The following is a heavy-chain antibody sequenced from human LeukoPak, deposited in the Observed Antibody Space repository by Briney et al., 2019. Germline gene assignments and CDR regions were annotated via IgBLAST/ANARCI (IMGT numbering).Heavy chain of an antibody. CDR3: ARTTIAVAMDY. Sequence: SETLSLTCTVSGGSISSYYWSWIRQPAGKGLEWIGRIYTSGSANYDPSLKSRVTMSVDTSKNQFSLKLSSVTAADTAVYYCARTTIAVAMDYWGQGTLVTASS. V-gene: IGHV4-4*07. D-gene: IGHD6-19*01. J-gene: IGHJ4*01. CDR1: GGSISSYY. CDR2: IYTSGSA.